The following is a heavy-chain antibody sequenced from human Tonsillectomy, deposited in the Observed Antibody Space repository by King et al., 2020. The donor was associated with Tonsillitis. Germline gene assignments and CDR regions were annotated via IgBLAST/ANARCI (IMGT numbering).Heavy chain of an antibody. V-gene: IGHV4-59*08. Sequence: VQLQESGPGLVKPSETLSLTCTVSGGSISNYYWTWIRQPPGKGLEWFGYISYSGSTNYNPSLKSRDTMSVDTSKTQFSLKLRSVTASDTAIYYCARQYFGVVSSMHAWGQGTTVTVSS. CDR1: GGSISNYY. D-gene: IGHD3-3*01. CDR3: ARQYFGVVSSMHA. J-gene: IGHJ6*02. CDR2: ISYSGST.